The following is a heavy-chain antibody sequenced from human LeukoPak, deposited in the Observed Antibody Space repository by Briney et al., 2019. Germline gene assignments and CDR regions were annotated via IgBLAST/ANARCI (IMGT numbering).Heavy chain of an antibody. CDR3: ARPTTAAVAGTAQDWFDP. D-gene: IGHD6-19*01. V-gene: IGHV1-2*02. CDR1: GYRFTTYY. Sequence: ASVRVSCSASGYRFTTYYIHWVRQASGQGLEWMGGINPNSCGTNYAQKFHGRVTMTRDTSISTAYMEVSRLTADDTAVYYCARPTTAAVAGTAQDWFDPWGQGTLVTVSS. CDR2: INPNSCGT. J-gene: IGHJ5*02.